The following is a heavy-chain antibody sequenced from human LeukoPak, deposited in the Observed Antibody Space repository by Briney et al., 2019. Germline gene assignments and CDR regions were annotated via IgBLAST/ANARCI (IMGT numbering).Heavy chain of an antibody. CDR1: GYSISSGYY. CDR3: ARVPHGETIFGVVLYWFGP. CDR2: IDNSGRT. V-gene: IGHV4-38-2*02. J-gene: IGHJ5*02. D-gene: IGHD3-3*01. Sequence: SETLSLTCTVSGYSISSGYYWGWVRPPPEKGLEWIGSIDNSGRTFYNPSLKSRVTILVDTSKNQLSLKMNTVTAADTAVYYCARVPHGETIFGVVLYWFGPWGQGTLVTVSS.